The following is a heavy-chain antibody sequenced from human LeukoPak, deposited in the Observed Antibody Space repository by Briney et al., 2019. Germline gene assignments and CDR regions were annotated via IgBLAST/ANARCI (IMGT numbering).Heavy chain of an antibody. Sequence: GGSLRLSCAASGFTFSSYSMNWVRQAPGKGLECVSYISSSSSTIYYADSVKGRFTISRDNAKNSLYLQMNSLRAEDTAVYYCAREAYSGSYLPLHFDYWGQGTLVTVSS. CDR2: ISSSSSTI. CDR3: AREAYSGSYLPLHFDY. D-gene: IGHD1-26*01. V-gene: IGHV3-48*04. J-gene: IGHJ4*02. CDR1: GFTFSSYS.